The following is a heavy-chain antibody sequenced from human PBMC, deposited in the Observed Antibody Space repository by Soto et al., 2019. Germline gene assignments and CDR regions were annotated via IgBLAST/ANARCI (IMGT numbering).Heavy chain of an antibody. J-gene: IGHJ5*02. CDR2: IYATGTT. V-gene: IGHV4-4*07. CDR1: GASISGFY. D-gene: IGHD1-1*01. CDR3: VRDGTKTLRDWFDP. Sequence: PSETLSLTCTVSGASISGFYWGWLRKSSGKGLEWIGRIYATGTTDYNPSLKSRVMMSVDTSKKQFSLKLRSVTAADTAVYYCVRDGTKTLRDWFDPWGQGISVTVAS.